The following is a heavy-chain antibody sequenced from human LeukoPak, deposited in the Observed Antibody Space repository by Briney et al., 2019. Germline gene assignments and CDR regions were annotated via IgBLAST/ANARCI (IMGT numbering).Heavy chain of an antibody. J-gene: IGHJ6*02. Sequence: GGSLRLSCAASGFIFSSHCMHWVRQAPGKGLIWISRINTDGSSTTYADSVKGRFIISRDNSKNTLYLQMNSLRVEDTAVYYCAKGLSMDVWGQGTTVTVSS. CDR2: INTDGSST. CDR3: AKGLSMDV. CDR1: GFIFSSHC. D-gene: IGHD2/OR15-2a*01. V-gene: IGHV3-74*01.